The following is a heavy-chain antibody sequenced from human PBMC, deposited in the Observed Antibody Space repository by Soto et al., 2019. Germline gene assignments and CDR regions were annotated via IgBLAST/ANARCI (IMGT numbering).Heavy chain of an antibody. J-gene: IGHJ4*02. Sequence: SETLSLTCTVSGCSISSYYWSWIRQPPGKGLEWIGFFSHSGSTNYNPSLKSRVTISVDTSKNQFSLKLNSVTAADTAVYYCARYGGTYYVYWGQGTLVTVS. CDR2: FSHSGST. CDR3: ARYGGTYYVY. D-gene: IGHD1-26*01. CDR1: GCSISSYY. V-gene: IGHV4-59*01.